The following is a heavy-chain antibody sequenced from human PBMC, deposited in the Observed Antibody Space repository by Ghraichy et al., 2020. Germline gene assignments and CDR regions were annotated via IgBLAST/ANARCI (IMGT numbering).Heavy chain of an antibody. CDR3: ARVSCGGECYRDFYDN. J-gene: IGHJ4*02. Sequence: GGSLRLSCAAYGFTFRNYYMGWIRQAPGKGLDWVSDISSGGDYTKYADSLKGRFTISRDNAKNTLYLQINNLRGEDTDVYYCARVSCGGECYRDFYDNWGQGTLVSVSS. V-gene: IGHV3-11*05. D-gene: IGHD2-21*01. CDR1: GFTFRNYY. CDR2: ISSGGDYT.